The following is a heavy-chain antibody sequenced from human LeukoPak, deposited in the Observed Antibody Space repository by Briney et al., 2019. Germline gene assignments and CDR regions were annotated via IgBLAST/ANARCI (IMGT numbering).Heavy chain of an antibody. V-gene: IGHV1-69*04. CDR1: GDTFSSYA. CDR2: IISIFAIE. CDR3: ATFGSSRPGFDY. Sequence: ASVTVSCKASGDTFSSYAFNWVRQAPGPGLEWMGRIISIFAIENYAQKFQGSVTITADKSTSTAYMELGSLRSDDTAVYYCATFGSSRPGFDYWGQGTLVTVSS. J-gene: IGHJ4*02. D-gene: IGHD2-2*01.